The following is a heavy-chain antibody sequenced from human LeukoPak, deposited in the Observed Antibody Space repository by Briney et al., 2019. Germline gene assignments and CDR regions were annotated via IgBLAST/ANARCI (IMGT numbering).Heavy chain of an antibody. CDR1: GFTFSDYY. V-gene: IGHV3-11*01. Sequence: GGSLRLSCAASGFTFSDYYMSWIRQAPGKGLEWVSYISSSGSTIYYADSVKGRFTISRDNAKNSLYLQMNSLRAEDTAVYYCARDRESVVNDESYFDYWGQGTLVTVSS. CDR2: ISSSGSTI. J-gene: IGHJ4*02. D-gene: IGHD3-22*01. CDR3: ARDRESVVNDESYFDY.